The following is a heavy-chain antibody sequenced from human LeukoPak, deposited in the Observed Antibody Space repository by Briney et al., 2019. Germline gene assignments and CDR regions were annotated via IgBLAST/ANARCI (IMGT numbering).Heavy chain of an antibody. CDR2: ITPIFGTA. CDR3: ALGGELLRHYFDY. Sequence: ASVKVSCKASGGTFSSYAISWVRQAPGQGLEWMGGITPIFGTANYAQKFQGRVTITTDESTSIAYMELSSLRSEDTAVYYCALGGELLRHYFDYWGQGTLVTVSS. V-gene: IGHV1-69*05. CDR1: GGTFSSYA. J-gene: IGHJ4*02. D-gene: IGHD1-26*01.